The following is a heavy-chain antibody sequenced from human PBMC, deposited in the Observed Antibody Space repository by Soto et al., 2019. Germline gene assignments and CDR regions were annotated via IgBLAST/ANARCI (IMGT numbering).Heavy chain of an antibody. J-gene: IGHJ4*02. CDR3: ARPYCSGGNCYPTHFDY. Sequence: QVQLVQSGAEVKKPGSSVKVSCKASGDTFSSYGISWVRQAPGQGLEWMGGVIPMFATPNYATRFQGRVTITADEVKSTAYMELISLSYEATAMYYCARPYCSGGNCYPTHFDYWGKGTLVTVSS. CDR2: VIPMFATP. D-gene: IGHD2-15*01. V-gene: IGHV1-69*12. CDR1: GDTFSSYG.